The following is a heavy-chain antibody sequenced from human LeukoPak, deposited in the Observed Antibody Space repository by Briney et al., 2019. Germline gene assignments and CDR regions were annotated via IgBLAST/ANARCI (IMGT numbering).Heavy chain of an antibody. V-gene: IGHV4-39*07. CDR1: GGSTSSSSYY. CDR3: ARESLTIVVVRARNWFDP. J-gene: IGHJ5*02. CDR2: IYYSGST. Sequence: SSETLSLTCTVSGGSTSSSSYYWGWIRQPPGKGLEWIGSIYYSGSTYYNPSLKSRVTISVDTSKNQFSLKLSSVTAADTAVYYCARESLTIVVVRARNWFDPWGQGTLVTVSS. D-gene: IGHD3-22*01.